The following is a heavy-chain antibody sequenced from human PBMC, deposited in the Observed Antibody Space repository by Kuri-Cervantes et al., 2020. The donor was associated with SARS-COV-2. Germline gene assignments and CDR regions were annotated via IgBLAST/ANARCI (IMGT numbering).Heavy chain of an antibody. CDR2: IKQDGSEK. D-gene: IGHD4-11*01. Sequence: GESLKISCAASGFTFSSYWMSWVRQAPGKGLEWVANIKQDGSEKYYVDSVKGRFTISRENAKNSLYLQMNSLRAGDTAVYYCARQRYSNKRHDAFDIWGQGTMVTVSS. V-gene: IGHV3-7*01. J-gene: IGHJ3*02. CDR1: GFTFSSYW. CDR3: ARQRYSNKRHDAFDI.